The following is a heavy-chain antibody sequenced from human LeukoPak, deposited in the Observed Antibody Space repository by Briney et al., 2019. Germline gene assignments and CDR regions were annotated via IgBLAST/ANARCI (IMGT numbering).Heavy chain of an antibody. CDR2: IKQDGSEK. CDR3: ARGGYTFGYGLYYFDY. V-gene: IGHV3-7*01. Sequence: GGSLRLSCAASGFTFSHYWMTWVRQAPGKGLEWVANIKQDGSEKYYVDSVRGRFTISRDNAKNSLYLQMNSLRAEDPAVYFCARGGYTFGYGLYYFDYWGQGTLVTVSS. D-gene: IGHD5-18*01. J-gene: IGHJ4*02. CDR1: GFTFSHYW.